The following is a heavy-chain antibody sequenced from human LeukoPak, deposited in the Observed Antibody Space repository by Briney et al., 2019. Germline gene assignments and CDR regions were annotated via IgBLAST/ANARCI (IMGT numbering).Heavy chain of an antibody. CDR3: ARDEQWLRTFDI. CDR2: RKEDGRER. V-gene: IGHV3-7*01. Sequence: GGSLRLSGAPPVFTFFAYWIRGVPEAPGRGRGGVANRKEDGRERFSVDPVNGRFTMYRDNAKISVYLQMNSLRVEDTVVYYCARDEQWLRTFDIWGQGTMVTVSS. CDR1: VFTFFAYW. J-gene: IGHJ3*02. D-gene: IGHD6-19*01.